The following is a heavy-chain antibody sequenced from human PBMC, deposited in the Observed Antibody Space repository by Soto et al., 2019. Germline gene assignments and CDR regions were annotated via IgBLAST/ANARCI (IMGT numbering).Heavy chain of an antibody. Sequence: QLQLQESGPGLVKPSETLSLTCTVSGGSISSSCYYWGWIRQPPGKGLEWIGSIYYSGSTYYNPSLKSRVTISVDTSKNQFSLKLSSVTAADTAVYYCASGGYGGCDYPLGQGTLVTVSS. V-gene: IGHV4-39*01. J-gene: IGHJ5*02. CDR1: GGSISSSCYY. CDR2: IYYSGST. CDR3: ASGGYGGCDYP. D-gene: IGHD5-12*01.